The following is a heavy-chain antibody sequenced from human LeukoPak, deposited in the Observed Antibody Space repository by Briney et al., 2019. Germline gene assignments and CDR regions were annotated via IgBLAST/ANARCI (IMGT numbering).Heavy chain of an antibody. CDR2: VYYSGNT. J-gene: IGHJ5*02. CDR3: ARENNHLTWFDP. Sequence: KTSETLSLTCSVSGDYISSRGDFWGWIRQPPGKGLEWIGSVYYSGNTYYSPSLKSRVTVSVDTSKNQFSLKLSSATAADTAVYYCARENNHLTWFDPWGQGTLVTVSS. V-gene: IGHV4-39*01. D-gene: IGHD1-14*01. CDR1: GDYISSRGDF.